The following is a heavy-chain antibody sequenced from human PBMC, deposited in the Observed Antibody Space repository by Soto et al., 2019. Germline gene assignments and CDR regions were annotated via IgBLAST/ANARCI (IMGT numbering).Heavy chain of an antibody. CDR2: IGSRGDST. D-gene: IGHD6-19*01. Sequence: EVQLLESGGGLVQPGGSLRLSCAASGFTFSSFAMSWVRQAPGKGLEWVSAIGSRGDSTYYADSVKGRFTISRDNSKNTLYLQMNSLRAEDTAVYYCAKDLIYGYNSGRPFDSWGQGTLVTVSS. V-gene: IGHV3-23*01. CDR1: GFTFSSFA. CDR3: AKDLIYGYNSGRPFDS. J-gene: IGHJ4*02.